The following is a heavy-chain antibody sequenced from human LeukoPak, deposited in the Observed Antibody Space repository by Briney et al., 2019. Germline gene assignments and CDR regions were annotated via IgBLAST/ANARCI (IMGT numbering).Heavy chain of an antibody. CDR1: GFTVSSNY. CDR2: IYSGGST. Sequence: GGSLRLSCAASGFTVSSNYMSWVRQAPGKGLEWVSVIYSGGSTYYADSVKGRFTISRDNSKNTLYLQMNSLRAEDTAVYYCARDIAAAGTYYMDVWGKGTTVTVSS. J-gene: IGHJ6*03. CDR3: ARDIAAAGTYYMDV. D-gene: IGHD6-13*01. V-gene: IGHV3-53*01.